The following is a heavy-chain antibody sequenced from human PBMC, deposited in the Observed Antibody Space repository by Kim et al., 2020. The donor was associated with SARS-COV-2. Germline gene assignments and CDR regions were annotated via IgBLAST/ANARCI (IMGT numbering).Heavy chain of an antibody. CDR2: ISAYNGNT. V-gene: IGHV1-18*01. J-gene: IGHJ6*02. D-gene: IGHD2-2*01. CDR1: GYTFTSYG. Sequence: ASVKVSCKASGYTFTSYGISWVRQAPGQGLEWMGWISAYNGNTNYAQKLQGRVTMTTDTSTSTAYMELRSLRSDDTAVYYCASGLYCSSTSCYSGHYYYYSGMDVWGQGTTVTVSS. CDR3: ASGLYCSSTSCYSGHYYYYSGMDV.